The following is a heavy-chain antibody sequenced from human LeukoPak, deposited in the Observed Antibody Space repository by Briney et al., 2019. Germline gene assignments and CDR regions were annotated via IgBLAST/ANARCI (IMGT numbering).Heavy chain of an antibody. Sequence: GGSLRLSCAASGLTFSGSAMHWVRQASGKGLEWVGRIRSKANSYATAYAASVKGRFTISRDDSKNTAYLQMNSLKTEDTAVYYCTRRSPSVAGTPDYWGQGTLVTVSS. CDR1: GLTFSGSA. CDR3: TRRSPSVAGTPDY. J-gene: IGHJ4*02. V-gene: IGHV3-73*01. D-gene: IGHD6-19*01. CDR2: IRSKANSYAT.